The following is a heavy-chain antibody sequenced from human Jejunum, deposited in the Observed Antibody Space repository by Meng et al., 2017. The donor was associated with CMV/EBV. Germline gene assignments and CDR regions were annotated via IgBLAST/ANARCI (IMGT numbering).Heavy chain of an antibody. V-gene: IGHV3-21*01. Sequence: ASGFSFNYYDMNWVRQAPGKGLEWVSSISSSGNYMYYADSVKGRFTISRDSAKDSLYLQMNSLRVEDTAVYYCAREISMVRGGAEWGQGTLVTISS. CDR1: GFSFNYYD. CDR3: AREISMVRGGAE. CDR2: ISSSGNYM. D-gene: IGHD3-10*01. J-gene: IGHJ4*02.